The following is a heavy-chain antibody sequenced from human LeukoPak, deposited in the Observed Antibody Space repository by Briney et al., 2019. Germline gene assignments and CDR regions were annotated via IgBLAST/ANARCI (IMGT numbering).Heavy chain of an antibody. CDR1: GYTFTSYA. CDR3: ARVSGVAGTNLLNY. CDR2: INAGNGNT. Sequence: ASVKVSCKASGYTFTSYAMHWVRQAPGQRLEWMGWINAGNGNTKYSQKFQGRVTITRDTSASKAYMELSSLRSEDTAVYYCARVSGVAGTNLLNYWGQGTLVTVSS. V-gene: IGHV1-3*01. J-gene: IGHJ4*02. D-gene: IGHD6-19*01.